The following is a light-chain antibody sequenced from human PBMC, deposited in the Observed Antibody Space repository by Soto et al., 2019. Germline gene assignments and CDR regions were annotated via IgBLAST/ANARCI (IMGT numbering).Light chain of an antibody. CDR2: GAS. V-gene: IGKV3-15*01. Sequence: EIVMTQSPATLSVSPGERATLSCRASQSINNNLAWYQQKRGQGPRLLIYGASSRATGTRARFSGSGSGTGFTLTIISLQSEDFAIYYCQQYNDWPLTFGGGTKVEIK. J-gene: IGKJ4*01. CDR1: QSINNN. CDR3: QQYNDWPLT.